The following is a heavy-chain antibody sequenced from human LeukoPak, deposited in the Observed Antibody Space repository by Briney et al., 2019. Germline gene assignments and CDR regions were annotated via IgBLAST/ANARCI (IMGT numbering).Heavy chain of an antibody. Sequence: SVKVSCKASGGTFSSYAISWVRQAPGQGLEWMGGIIPIFGTANYAQKFQGRVTITADESTSTAYMELSSLGSEDTAVYYCARVRLMYYYDSSGYYWSYWGQGTLVTVSS. CDR1: GGTFSSYA. D-gene: IGHD3-22*01. CDR3: ARVRLMYYYDSSGYYWSY. CDR2: IIPIFGTA. J-gene: IGHJ4*02. V-gene: IGHV1-69*13.